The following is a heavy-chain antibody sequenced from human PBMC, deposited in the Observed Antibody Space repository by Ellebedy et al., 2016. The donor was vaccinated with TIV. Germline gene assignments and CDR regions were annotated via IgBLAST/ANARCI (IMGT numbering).Heavy chain of an antibody. Sequence: GGSLRLSCAASGFTFSSYAMHWVRQAPGKGLEWVAVISYDGSNKYYADSVKGRFTISRDNSKNTLYLRMNSLRVEDTAVYYCAKYSYCSNGVCSDFDYWGQGTPVTVSS. CDR2: ISYDGSNK. CDR3: AKYSYCSNGVCSDFDY. J-gene: IGHJ4*02. V-gene: IGHV3-30-3*02. D-gene: IGHD2-8*01. CDR1: GFTFSSYA.